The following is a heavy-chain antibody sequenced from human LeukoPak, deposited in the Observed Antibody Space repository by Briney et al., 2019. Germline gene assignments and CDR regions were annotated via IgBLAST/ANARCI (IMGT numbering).Heavy chain of an antibody. CDR2: ISWNSGSI. J-gene: IGHJ4*02. CDR1: GFTFDDYA. V-gene: IGHV3-9*03. Sequence: PGRSLRLSCAASGFTFDDYAMHWVRKAPGKGLEWVSGISWNSGSIGYADSVKGRFTISRDNAKNPLYLQMNSLRAEEMALYYCAKGLNSGWYYFDYWGQRTLVTVSS. D-gene: IGHD6-19*01. CDR3: AKGLNSGWYYFDY.